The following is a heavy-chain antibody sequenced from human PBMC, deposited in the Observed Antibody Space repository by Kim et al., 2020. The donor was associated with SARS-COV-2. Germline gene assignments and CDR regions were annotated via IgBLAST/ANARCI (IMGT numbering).Heavy chain of an antibody. J-gene: IGHJ5*02. CDR2: SNEDGSIT. V-gene: IGHV3-74*01. D-gene: IGHD5-12*01. Sequence: GGSLRLSCAASGFTFSKYWMHWVRQVPGEGLVWVSRSNEDGSITNYAASVRGRFTISRDNARSPLYLQMNSLGAEDTALYYCARDLSGSDDLWGQGTLV. CDR3: ARDLSGSDDL. CDR1: GFTFSKYW.